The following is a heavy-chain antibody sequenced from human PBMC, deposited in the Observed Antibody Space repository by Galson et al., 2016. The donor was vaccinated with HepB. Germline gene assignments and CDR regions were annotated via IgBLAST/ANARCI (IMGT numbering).Heavy chain of an antibody. V-gene: IGHV3-7*03. CDR2: VNQAGSGK. J-gene: IGHJ4*02. CDR1: GFTFSRFW. D-gene: IGHD6-19*01. CDR3: AISSDWAFDF. Sequence: SLRLSCAASGFTFSRFWMSWVRQAPGQGLEWVANVNQAGSGKYYVDSVKGRFIISRDNAKNSLYLQINSLRAEDTAVYYCAISSDWAFDFRGQGTLVTVSS.